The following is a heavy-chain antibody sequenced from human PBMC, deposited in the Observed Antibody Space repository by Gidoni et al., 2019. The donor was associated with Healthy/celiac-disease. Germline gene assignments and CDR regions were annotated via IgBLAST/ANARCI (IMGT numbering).Heavy chain of an antibody. Sequence: QVQLQESGPGLVKPSETLSLTCTVSGGSISSYYWSWIRQPPGKGLEWIGYIYYSGSTNYNPSLKSRVTISVDTSKNQFSLKLSSVTAADTAVYYCARGGARDFWSGGALAEVYYYYYGMDVWGQGTTVTVSS. D-gene: IGHD3-3*01. CDR3: ARGGARDFWSGGALAEVYYYYYGMDV. J-gene: IGHJ6*02. CDR1: GGSISSYY. V-gene: IGHV4-59*01. CDR2: IYYSGST.